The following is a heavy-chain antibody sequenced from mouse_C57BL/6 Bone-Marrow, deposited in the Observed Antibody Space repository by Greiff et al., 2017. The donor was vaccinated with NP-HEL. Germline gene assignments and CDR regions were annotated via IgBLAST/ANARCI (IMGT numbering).Heavy chain of an antibody. V-gene: IGHV14-4*01. D-gene: IGHD2-2*01. CDR3: TMIYYGYDGGYYFDY. Sequence: EVQLQQSGAELVRPGASVKLSCTASGFTIKDDYMHWVKQRPEQGLEWIGWIDPDNGDTEYASKFQGKATITADKSSNTAYLQLSSLTSEDTAVYYCTMIYYGYDGGYYFDYGGQGTALTVSA. J-gene: IGHJ2*01. CDR1: GFTIKDDY. CDR2: IDPDNGDT.